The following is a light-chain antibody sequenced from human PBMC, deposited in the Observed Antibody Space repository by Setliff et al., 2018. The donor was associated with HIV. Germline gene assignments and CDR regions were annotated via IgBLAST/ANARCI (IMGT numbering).Light chain of an antibody. J-gene: IGLJ1*01. CDR3: SSYTSSSPPYV. CDR1: SSDVGGYNY. V-gene: IGLV2-14*01. CDR2: GVR. Sequence: QSALTQPASVSGSPGQSITISCTGTSSDVGGYNYVSWYQQYPGKAPKLMIYGVRNRPSGVSDRFSGSKSGNTASLSISGLQAEDEADYYCSSYTSSSPPYVFGSGTKV.